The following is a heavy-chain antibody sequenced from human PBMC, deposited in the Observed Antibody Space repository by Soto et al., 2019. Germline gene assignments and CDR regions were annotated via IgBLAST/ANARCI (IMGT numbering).Heavy chain of an antibody. CDR3: AKYTYGDYGKGYFYY. J-gene: IGHJ4*02. CDR1: GFTFDDYA. CDR2: ISWNSGSI. D-gene: IGHD4-17*01. Sequence: GGSLRLSCAASGFTFDDYAMHWVRQAPGKGLEWVSGISWNSGSIGYADSVKGRFTISRDNAKNSLYLQMNSLRAADTALYNCAKYTYGDYGKGYFYYWGQGTLVTVSS. V-gene: IGHV3-9*01.